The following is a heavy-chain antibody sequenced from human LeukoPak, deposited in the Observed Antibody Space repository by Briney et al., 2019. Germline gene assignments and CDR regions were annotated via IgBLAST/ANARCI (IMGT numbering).Heavy chain of an antibody. CDR3: AKCGSGGWRNCLDP. J-gene: IGHJ5*02. CDR2: IWYDGGNK. Sequence: PGRSLRLSCAAPGFTLSSYGMHWVRQAPGKGLEWVAVIWYDGGNKYYADSVRGRFTISRDNSKNTLYLQMNSLRAEDTAMYYFAKCGSGGWRNCLDPWGQGTLVTVSS. V-gene: IGHV3-33*06. CDR1: GFTLSSYG. D-gene: IGHD6-19*01.